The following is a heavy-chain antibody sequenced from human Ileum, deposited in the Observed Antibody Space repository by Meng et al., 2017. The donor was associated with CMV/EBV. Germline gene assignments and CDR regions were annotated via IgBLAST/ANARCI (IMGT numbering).Heavy chain of an antibody. CDR1: GPSTSGSDFS. CDR2: IDNRGST. V-gene: IGHV4-30-4*01. J-gene: IGHJ4*02. Sequence: SAPALAGPAPTLATLCKPSGPSTSGSDFSGSRIRQPPGKGMEYIGSIDNRGSTYYNPSLKSRVTMSMDTSKNQLSLKLTSVTAADTAVYYCARGYSSGCNYFHYWGQGTLVTVSS. D-gene: IGHD6-19*01. CDR3: ARGYSSGCNYFHY.